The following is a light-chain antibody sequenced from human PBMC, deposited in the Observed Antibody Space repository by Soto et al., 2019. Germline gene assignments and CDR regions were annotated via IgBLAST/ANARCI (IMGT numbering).Light chain of an antibody. Sequence: QSVLTQPPSASGTPGQRVTISCSGSSSNIGSNTVNWYQQLPGTAPKLLIYNNNLRPSGVPDRFSGSESGTSASLAISGLQSDDEADYYCAAWDDSLIGQVFGTGTKVT. CDR3: AAWDDSLIGQV. V-gene: IGLV1-44*01. CDR2: NNN. J-gene: IGLJ1*01. CDR1: SSNIGSNT.